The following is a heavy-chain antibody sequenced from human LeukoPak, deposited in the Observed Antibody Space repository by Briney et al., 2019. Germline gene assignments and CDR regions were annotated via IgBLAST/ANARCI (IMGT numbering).Heavy chain of an antibody. J-gene: IGHJ5*02. V-gene: IGHV3-23*01. D-gene: IGHD4-17*01. Sequence: PGGSQRLSCAASGFTFSSYAMSWVRQAPGKGLEWVSVISGSGGSTYYADSVKGRFTISRDNSKNTLWLQMNSLRAEDTAEYYCAKGGAPMTVTSGGGWFDPWGQGTLVTVSS. CDR2: ISGSGGST. CDR3: AKGGAPMTVTSGGGWFDP. CDR1: GFTFSSYA.